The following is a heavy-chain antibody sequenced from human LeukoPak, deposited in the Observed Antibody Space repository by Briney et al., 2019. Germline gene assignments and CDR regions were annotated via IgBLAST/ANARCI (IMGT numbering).Heavy chain of an antibody. CDR2: ISAGGST. V-gene: IGHV3-23*01. D-gene: IGHD3-10*01. CDR3: AKDRTMVRGVIDAFDI. CDR1: GFTFSSYA. Sequence: AGGSLRLSCAASGFTFSSYAMTWVRQAPGKGLEWVSAISAGGSTYYADSVKGRFTISRDDSKNTLYLQINSLRAEDTALYYCAKDRTMVRGVIDAFDIWGQGTEVTVSS. J-gene: IGHJ3*02.